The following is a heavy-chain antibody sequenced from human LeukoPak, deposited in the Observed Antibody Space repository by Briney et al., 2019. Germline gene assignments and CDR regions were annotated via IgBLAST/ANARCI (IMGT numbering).Heavy chain of an antibody. J-gene: IGHJ3*02. Sequence: HPGGSLRLSCAASGITFEDYAMHWVRQAPGKGLEWVSGISWNSGFIGYADSVKGRFTISRDNAENSLYLQMNSLRPEDTALYYCAKDRKWELLVGHAFDIWGQGTMVSVSS. CDR3: AKDRKWELLVGHAFDI. CDR2: ISWNSGFI. CDR1: GITFEDYA. V-gene: IGHV3-9*01. D-gene: IGHD1-26*01.